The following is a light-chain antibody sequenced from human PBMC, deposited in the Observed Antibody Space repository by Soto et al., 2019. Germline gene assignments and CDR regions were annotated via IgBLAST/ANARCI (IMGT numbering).Light chain of an antibody. Sequence: DIQMTQSPSSLSASVGDRVTITCRASQSISSYLNWYQQKPGKAPKLLIYAASSLQSGVPSRLRGSGSVTDFTLTISSLQPEDFATDYCQQSYSTISTFGRGTKLEIK. V-gene: IGKV1-39*01. CDR3: QQSYSTIST. J-gene: IGKJ2*01. CDR1: QSISSY. CDR2: AAS.